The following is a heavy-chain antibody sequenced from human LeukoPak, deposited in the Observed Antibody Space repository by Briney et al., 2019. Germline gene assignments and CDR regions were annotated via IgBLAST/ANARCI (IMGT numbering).Heavy chain of an antibody. Sequence: SETLSLTCTVSGDSITRSYWSWIRQPPGKRLEWIGHIYYTGSTNYNPSLKSRVTISVDTSKNQFSLKLNSVTAADTAIYYCARDPGRYSYAYYFDNWGRGTLVTVSS. V-gene: IGHV4-59*01. J-gene: IGHJ4*02. CDR1: GDSITRSY. CDR2: IYYTGST. D-gene: IGHD5-18*01. CDR3: ARDPGRYSYAYYFDN.